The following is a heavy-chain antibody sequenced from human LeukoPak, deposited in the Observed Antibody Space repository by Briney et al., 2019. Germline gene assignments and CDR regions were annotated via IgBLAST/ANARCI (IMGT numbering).Heavy chain of an antibody. Sequence: SVKVSCKASGGTFSSYAISWVRQAPGQGLEWMGRIIPILGIADYAQKFQGRVTITTDESTSTAYMELSSLRSEDTAVYYCARSHSSSWTWYFDLWGRGTLVTVSS. D-gene: IGHD6-13*01. CDR3: ARSHSSSWTWYFDL. J-gene: IGHJ2*01. CDR1: GGTFSSYA. V-gene: IGHV1-69*04. CDR2: IIPILGIA.